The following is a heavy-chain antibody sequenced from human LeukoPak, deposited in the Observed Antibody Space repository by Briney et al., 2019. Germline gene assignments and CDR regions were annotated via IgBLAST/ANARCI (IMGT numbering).Heavy chain of an antibody. CDR2: ISKTSSSI. J-gene: IGHJ4*02. Sequence: GGSLRLSCAASGFTFSTYNMNWVRQAPGKGLEWVSYISKTSSSIYYADSVKGRFTISRDNDKNSLYLQMNSLRAEDTAVYYCASSGDYYMGYWGQGTLVTVSS. CDR1: GFTFSTYN. D-gene: IGHD1-26*01. CDR3: ASSGDYYMGY. V-gene: IGHV3-48*01.